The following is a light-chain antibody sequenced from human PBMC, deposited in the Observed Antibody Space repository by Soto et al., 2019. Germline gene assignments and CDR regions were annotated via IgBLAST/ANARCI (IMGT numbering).Light chain of an antibody. V-gene: IGKV1-8*01. Sequence: AIRMIQSPSSLSASTGDRVTITCRASQGISSYLAWYQQKPGKAPKLLIYAASTLQSGVPSRFSGSGSGTDFTLTVSCLQSEDFATYYCQHYYTYPRTFGQGTKVEIK. CDR2: AAS. J-gene: IGKJ1*01. CDR1: QGISSY. CDR3: QHYYTYPRT.